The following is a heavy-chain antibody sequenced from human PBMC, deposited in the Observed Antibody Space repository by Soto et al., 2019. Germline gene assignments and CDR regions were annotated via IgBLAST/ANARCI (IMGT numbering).Heavy chain of an antibody. CDR1: GGSVSSGSYY. Sequence: QVQLQESGPGLVKPSETLSLTCTVSGGSVSSGSYYWSWIRQPPGKGLEWIGYIYYSGSTNYNPYPKGRVTISVDTSKNQFSLKLRSVTAADTAVYYCASLRGSLQPTSYYFDYWGQGTLVTVSS. CDR3: ASLRGSLQPTSYYFDY. V-gene: IGHV4-61*01. J-gene: IGHJ4*02. CDR2: IYYSGST. D-gene: IGHD4-4*01.